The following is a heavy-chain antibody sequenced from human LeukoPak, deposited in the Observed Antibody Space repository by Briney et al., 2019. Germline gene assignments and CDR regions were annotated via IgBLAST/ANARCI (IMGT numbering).Heavy chain of an antibody. V-gene: IGHV4-39*01. CDR3: ASCYAFWSGYCFHY. J-gene: IGHJ4*02. D-gene: IGHD3-3*01. CDR2: IYYSGST. Sequence: ASETLSLTCTVSGGSISSSSYYWGWIRQPPGKGLEWIGSIYYSGSTYYNPSLKSRVTISVDTSKNQFSLKLSSLTAADTAVYYCASCYAFWSGYCFHYWAQGTLVTVSS. CDR1: GGSISSSSYY.